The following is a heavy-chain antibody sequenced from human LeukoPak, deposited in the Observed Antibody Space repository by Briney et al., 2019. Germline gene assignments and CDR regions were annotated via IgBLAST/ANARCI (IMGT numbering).Heavy chain of an antibody. D-gene: IGHD6-25*01. CDR3: VRDFSGKWSLEY. Sequence: GGSLRLSCAASGFIFSNYWMHWVRQAPDKGLDWVAEISSDGNKEFYADSVKGRFIISRDNSKNTVFLQMNSLRGEDTAVYYCVRDFSGKWSLEYWGQGTLVTVSS. V-gene: IGHV3-30-3*01. CDR2: ISSDGNKE. J-gene: IGHJ4*02. CDR1: GFIFSNYW.